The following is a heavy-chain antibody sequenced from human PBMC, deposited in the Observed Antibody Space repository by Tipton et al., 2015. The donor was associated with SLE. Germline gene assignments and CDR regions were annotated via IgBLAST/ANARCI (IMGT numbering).Heavy chain of an antibody. J-gene: IGHJ6*02. V-gene: IGHV4-30-4*01. Sequence: LRLSCTVSGGSISSGDYYWSWIRQPPGKGLEWIGYIYYSGSTYYNPSLKSRVTISVDTSKNQISLKLSSVTAADTAVYYCARDRTYYYYGMDVWGQGTTVTVSS. CDR1: GGSISSGDYY. CDR3: ARDRTYYYYGMDV. D-gene: IGHD1-1*01. CDR2: IYYSGST.